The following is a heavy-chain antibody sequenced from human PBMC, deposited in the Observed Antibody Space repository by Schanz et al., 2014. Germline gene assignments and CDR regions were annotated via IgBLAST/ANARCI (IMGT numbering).Heavy chain of an antibody. Sequence: EVQLLESGGGLVQPGGSLRLSCAASGFTFSTSAMSWVRQVPGKGLEWVSAILGLASTTYYADSVKGRFTISRDNSKNLLDLQMNSLRAEDTAVYYCTRDVRLDRRGNWFDPWGQGTLVTVSS. J-gene: IGHJ5*02. CDR3: TRDVRLDRRGNWFDP. CDR2: ILGLASTT. V-gene: IGHV3-23*01. CDR1: GFTFSTSA. D-gene: IGHD1-1*01.